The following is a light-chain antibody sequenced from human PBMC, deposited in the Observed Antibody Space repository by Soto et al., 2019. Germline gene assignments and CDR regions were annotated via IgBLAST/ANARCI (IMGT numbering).Light chain of an antibody. V-gene: IGLV1-40*01. CDR2: GNS. Sequence: QSVLTQPPSVSGAPGQRVSISCAGSSSNTGAGYDVHWYQQLPGTAPKLLIYGNSNRPSGVPDRFSGSKSGASASLAITGLQAEDEADYYCQPYDSSLSGWVFGGGTKLTVL. CDR1: SSNTGAGYD. CDR3: QPYDSSLSGWV. J-gene: IGLJ3*02.